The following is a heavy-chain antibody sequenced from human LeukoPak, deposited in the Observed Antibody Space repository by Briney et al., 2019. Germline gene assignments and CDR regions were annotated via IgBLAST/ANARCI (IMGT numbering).Heavy chain of an antibody. CDR2: IYYSGST. D-gene: IGHD1-7*01. V-gene: IGHV4-59*01. Sequence: PSETLSLTCTVSGGSISSYYWSWIRQPPGKGLEWVGYIYYSGSTNYNPSLKSRVTISVDTSKNQFSLKLSSVTAADTAVYYCARDNWNYGSSMDVWGQGTTVTVSS. CDR1: GGSISSYY. CDR3: ARDNWNYGSSMDV. J-gene: IGHJ6*02.